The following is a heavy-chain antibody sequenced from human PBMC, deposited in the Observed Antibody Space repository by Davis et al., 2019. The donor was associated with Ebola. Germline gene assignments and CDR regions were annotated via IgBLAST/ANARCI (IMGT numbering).Heavy chain of an antibody. V-gene: IGHV3-30*03. CDR3: ARTSIVGTTTTASDI. J-gene: IGHJ3*02. Sequence: GESLKISCAASGFTLSLFGMHWVRQAPGKGLEWVAVISYDGSIDYYADSVKGRFTISRDNSKNTLHLQMNSLRAEDTAVYYCARTSIVGTTTTASDIWGQGTKVTVSS. CDR1: GFTLSLFG. CDR2: ISYDGSID. D-gene: IGHD1-26*01.